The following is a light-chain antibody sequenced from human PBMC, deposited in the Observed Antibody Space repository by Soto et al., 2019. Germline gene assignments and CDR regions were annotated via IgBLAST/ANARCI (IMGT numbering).Light chain of an antibody. V-gene: IGKV1-39*01. J-gene: IGKJ1*01. CDR3: QQSYDMPWT. Sequence: IQTTQPPSSLSASLGDTVTITCRASQSITNYLTWFQQKPGKAPSLLIFAADNLQDGVPSRFSGSGSGRDFSLTISSLQPEDFATYYCQQSYDMPWTFGQGTKVDIK. CDR2: AAD. CDR1: QSITNY.